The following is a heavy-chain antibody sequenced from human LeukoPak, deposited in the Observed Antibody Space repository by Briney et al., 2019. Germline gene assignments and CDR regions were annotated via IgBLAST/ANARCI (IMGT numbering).Heavy chain of an antibody. CDR1: GFTFEDYS. V-gene: IGHV3-48*03. J-gene: IGHJ6*04. CDR3: AELGITMIGGV. Sequence: GRSLRLSCAASGFTFEDYSIHWVRRAPGKGLEWVSYISSSGSTIYYADSVKGRFTISRDNAKNSLYLQMNSLRAEDTAVYYCAELGITMIGGVWGKGTTVTISS. D-gene: IGHD3-10*02. CDR2: ISSSGSTI.